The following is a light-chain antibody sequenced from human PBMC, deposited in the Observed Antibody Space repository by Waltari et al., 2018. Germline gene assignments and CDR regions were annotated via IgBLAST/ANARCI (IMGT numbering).Light chain of an antibody. CDR2: GTF. V-gene: IGKV3-20*01. CDR3: QQYDISPLT. J-gene: IGKJ4*01. CDR1: QTIRTTY. Sequence: DIVLPQSPGTLSLSPGEGATLSCRTSQTIRTTYLAWYQQKPGQAPTLLIYGTFTRATGIPDRFTGSGSGTDFSLTISSLEPEDFATYYCQQYDISPLTFGGGTKVEIK.